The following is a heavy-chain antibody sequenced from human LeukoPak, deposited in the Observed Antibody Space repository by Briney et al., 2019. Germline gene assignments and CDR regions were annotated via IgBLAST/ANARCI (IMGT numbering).Heavy chain of an antibody. CDR2: ISYDGSNK. D-gene: IGHD3-10*01. CDR1: GFTFSSYA. J-gene: IGHJ6*04. V-gene: IGHV3-30*04. CDR3: ARPYGSGSEYYYYGMDV. Sequence: PGGSLRLSCAAPGFTFSSYAMHWVRQAPGKGLEWVAVISYDGSNKYYADSVKGRFTVSRDNSKNTLYLQMNSLRAEDTAVYYCARPYGSGSEYYYYGMDVWGKGTTVTVSS.